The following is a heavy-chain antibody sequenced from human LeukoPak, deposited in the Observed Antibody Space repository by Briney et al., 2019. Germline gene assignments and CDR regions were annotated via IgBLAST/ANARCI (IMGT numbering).Heavy chain of an antibody. D-gene: IGHD2-15*01. CDR1: GGSFSGYY. V-gene: IGHV4-34*01. Sequence: KTSETLSLTCAVYGGSFSGYYWSWIRQPPGKGLEWIGEINHSGSTNYNPSLKSRVTISVDTSKNQFSLKLSSVTAAATAVYYCARGPTSRYCSGGSCYVAAFDIWGQGTVVTVSS. J-gene: IGHJ3*02. CDR3: ARGPTSRYCSGGSCYVAAFDI. CDR2: INHSGST.